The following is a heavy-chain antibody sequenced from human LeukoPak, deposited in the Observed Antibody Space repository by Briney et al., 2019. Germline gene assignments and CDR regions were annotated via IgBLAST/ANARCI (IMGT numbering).Heavy chain of an antibody. CDR2: ISSSSSYI. J-gene: IGHJ3*02. Sequence: GGSLRLSCAASGFTFSSYAMSWVRQAPGKGLEWVSPISSSSSYIYYADSVKGRFTISRDNAKNSLYLQMNSLRAEDTAVYYCARERIAAAENAFDIWGQGTMVTVSS. CDR1: GFTFSSYA. D-gene: IGHD6-13*01. V-gene: IGHV3-21*01. CDR3: ARERIAAAENAFDI.